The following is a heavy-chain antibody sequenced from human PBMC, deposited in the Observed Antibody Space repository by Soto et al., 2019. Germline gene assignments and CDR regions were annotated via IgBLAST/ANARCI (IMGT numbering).Heavy chain of an antibody. J-gene: IGHJ6*02. D-gene: IGHD1-1*01. CDR3: ASRVLCDMDV. CDR1: GDTFTTNN. V-gene: IGHV1-46*01. Sequence: QEQLVQSGAEVKEPGASLKVSCKASGDTFTTNNLHWVRQAPVQGLEWMGRINPNNGATIYAQELQGRLILTADTSTSTVYLDLNSVKSGDSAVYYCASRVLCDMDVWGQGTTVTVSS. CDR2: INPNNGAT.